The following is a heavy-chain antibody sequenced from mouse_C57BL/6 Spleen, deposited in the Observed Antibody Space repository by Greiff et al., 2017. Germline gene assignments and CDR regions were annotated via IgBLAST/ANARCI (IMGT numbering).Heavy chain of an antibody. Sequence: EVQLVESGGGLVKPGGSLKLSCAASGFTFSSYAMSWVRQTPEKRLEWVATISDGGSYTYYPDNVKGRFTISRDNAKNNLYLQMSHLKSEDTAMYYCASLITTVVATPDWGQGTLVTVSA. CDR2: ISDGGSYT. CDR3: ASLITTVVATPD. D-gene: IGHD1-1*01. J-gene: IGHJ3*01. V-gene: IGHV5-4*01. CDR1: GFTFSSYA.